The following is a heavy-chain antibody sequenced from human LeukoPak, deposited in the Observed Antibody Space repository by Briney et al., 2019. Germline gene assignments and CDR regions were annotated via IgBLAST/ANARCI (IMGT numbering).Heavy chain of an antibody. CDR1: GGTFSSYA. D-gene: IGHD2-2*01. CDR2: IIPIFGTA. CDR3: ARNGAYCSSTSCEYYYYMDV. J-gene: IGHJ6*03. V-gene: IGHV1-69*05. Sequence: SVKVSCKASGGTFSSYAISWVRQAPGQGLEWMGGIIPIFGTANYAQKFQGRVTITTDESTSTAYMELSSLRSEDTAVYYCARNGAYCSSTSCEYYYYMDVWGKGTTVTVSS.